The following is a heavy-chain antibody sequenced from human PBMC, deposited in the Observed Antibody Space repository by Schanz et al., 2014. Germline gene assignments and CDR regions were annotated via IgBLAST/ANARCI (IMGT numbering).Heavy chain of an antibody. D-gene: IGHD1-26*01. CDR2: IRYDGRNK. V-gene: IGHV3-33*06. CDR3: AKQRVGGGQIGWDLDH. CDR1: GFTFISYD. J-gene: IGHJ4*02. Sequence: QAQLVESGGGVVQPGRSLRLSCVASGFTFISYDIHWVRQAPGKGLEWVAVIRYDGRNKNFVESVKGRFTISRDNSNNTVYLQMNTLRAEDTAVYYCAKQRVGGGQIGWDLDHWGQGTLVTVSS.